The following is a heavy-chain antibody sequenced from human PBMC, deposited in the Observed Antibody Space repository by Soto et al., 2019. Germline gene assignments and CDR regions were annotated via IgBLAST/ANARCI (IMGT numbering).Heavy chain of an antibody. Sequence: QVQLVESGGGVVQPGRSLRLSCAASGFTFSSYGMHWVRQAPGKGLEWVAVISYDGSNKYCADSVKGRFTISRDNSKNTLYLQMNSLRAEDTDVYYCAKDISDYYDSSGYDYWGQGTLVTVSS. V-gene: IGHV3-30*18. CDR3: AKDISDYYDSSGYDY. D-gene: IGHD3-22*01. J-gene: IGHJ4*02. CDR1: GFTFSSYG. CDR2: ISYDGSNK.